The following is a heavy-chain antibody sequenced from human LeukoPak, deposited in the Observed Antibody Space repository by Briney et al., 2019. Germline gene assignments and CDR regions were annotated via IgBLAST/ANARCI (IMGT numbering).Heavy chain of an antibody. CDR3: SRYYDFWSRYLNWFDP. V-gene: IGHV4-38-2*01. CDR2: IYHSGST. J-gene: IGHJ5*02. Sequence: SETLSLTCAVSGYSISSGYYWGWIRQPPGKGLEWIGSIYHSGSTYYNPSLKSRVTISVDTSKNQFSLKLSSVTAADTAVYYCSRYYDFWSRYLNWFDPWGQGTLVTVSS. CDR1: GYSISSGYY. D-gene: IGHD3-3*01.